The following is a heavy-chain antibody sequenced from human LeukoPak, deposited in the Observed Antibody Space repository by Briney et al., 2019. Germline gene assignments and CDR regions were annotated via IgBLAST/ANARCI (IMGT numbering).Heavy chain of an antibody. CDR2: IYYSGST. V-gene: IGHV4-30-4*01. CDR1: GGSISSGDYY. J-gene: IGHJ4*02. Sequence: SETLSLTCSVSGGSISSGDYYWSWIRQPPGKGLEWLGYIYYSGSTYYNPSLKSRVTISVDTPKNQFSLKRTSVTAADTAVYFCASYDVSGFGYWGQGTLVTVSS. CDR3: ASYDVSGFGY. D-gene: IGHD3-22*01.